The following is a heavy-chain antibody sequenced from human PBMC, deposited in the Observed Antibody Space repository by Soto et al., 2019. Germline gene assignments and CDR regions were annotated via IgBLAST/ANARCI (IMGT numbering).Heavy chain of an antibody. D-gene: IGHD6-6*01. J-gene: IGHJ4*02. CDR1: GGTFSSYT. CDR3: ARGEQLGWGNY. CDR2: ISPILGIA. Sequence: QVQLVQSGAEVKKPGSSVKVSCKASGGTFSSYTISWVRQAPGQGLEWMGRISPILGIANYAQKFQGRVTITADKSTSTAYIELSSLRSEDTAVYYCARGEQLGWGNYWGQGTLVTVSS. V-gene: IGHV1-69*02.